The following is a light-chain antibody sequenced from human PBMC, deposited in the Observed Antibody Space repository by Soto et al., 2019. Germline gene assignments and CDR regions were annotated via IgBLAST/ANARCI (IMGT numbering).Light chain of an antibody. CDR1: QSVSSSY. Sequence: EIVLTQSPGTLSLSPGERATLSCRASQSVSSSYLAWYQQKPGQAPRLLIYDTSNRATGIPDRFSGSGSWTDFTLTISRLEPEDFAVYYCQQYGGSPPYTFGQGTKLEIK. J-gene: IGKJ2*01. V-gene: IGKV3-20*01. CDR2: DTS. CDR3: QQYGGSPPYT.